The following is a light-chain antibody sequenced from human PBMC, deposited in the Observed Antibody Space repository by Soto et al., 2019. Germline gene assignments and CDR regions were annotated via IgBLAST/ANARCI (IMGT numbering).Light chain of an antibody. CDR3: TSWTSSSTYV. CDR1: SSDVGSFDF. Sequence: QSALTQPASVSGSPGQSITISCTGTSSDVGSFDFVSWYQQYPDKAPQLMIYLVNNRPSGISDRFSGSKSSNTASLTISGLQAEDEADYYCTSWTSSSTYVLGTGTKLTVL. CDR2: LVN. V-gene: IGLV2-14*02. J-gene: IGLJ1*01.